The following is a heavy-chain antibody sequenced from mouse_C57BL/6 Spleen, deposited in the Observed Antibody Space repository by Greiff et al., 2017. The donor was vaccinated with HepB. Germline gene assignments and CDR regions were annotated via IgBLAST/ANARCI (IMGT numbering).Heavy chain of an antibody. CDR2: IYPGDGDT. V-gene: IGHV1-82*01. Sequence: LVEPGASVKISCKASGYAFSSSWMNWVKQRPGKGLEWIGRIYPGDGDTNYNGKFKGKATLTADKSSSTAYMQLSSLTSEDSAVYFCARTYYSLYYAMDYWGQGTSVTVSS. CDR1: GYAFSSSW. D-gene: IGHD2-12*01. CDR3: ARTYYSLYYAMDY. J-gene: IGHJ4*01.